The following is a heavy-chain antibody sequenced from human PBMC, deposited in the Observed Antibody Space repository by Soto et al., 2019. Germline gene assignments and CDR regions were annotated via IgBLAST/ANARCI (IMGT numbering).Heavy chain of an antibody. Sequence: PSQTLSLTCAISGDSVSSNSAAWNWIRQSPSRGLEWLGRTYYRSKWYNDYAVSVKSRITINPDTSKNKFSLQLNSVTPEDTAVYYCARTNHGSGSSLHLNWFDPWGQGTLVTVSS. CDR3: ARTNHGSGSSLHLNWFDP. J-gene: IGHJ5*02. V-gene: IGHV6-1*01. CDR1: GDSVSSNSAA. D-gene: IGHD3-10*01. CDR2: TYYRSKWYN.